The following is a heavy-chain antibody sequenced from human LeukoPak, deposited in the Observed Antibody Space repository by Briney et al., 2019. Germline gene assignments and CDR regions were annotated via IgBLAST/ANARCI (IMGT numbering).Heavy chain of an antibody. CDR2: ISTSGTTI. J-gene: IGHJ4*02. D-gene: IGHD3-10*01. V-gene: IGHV3-48*03. Sequence: GGSLRLSCAASGFTFSSYEMNWVRQAPGKGLEWVSYISTSGTTIYYADSVKGRFTISRDNAKNSLYLQMDSLRAEDTAVYYCARDGRGIHYYFDYWGQGTLVTVSS. CDR1: GFTFSSYE. CDR3: ARDGRGIHYYFDY.